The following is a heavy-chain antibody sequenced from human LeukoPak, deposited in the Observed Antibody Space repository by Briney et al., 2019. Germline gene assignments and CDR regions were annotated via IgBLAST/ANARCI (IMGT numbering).Heavy chain of an antibody. CDR2: IWYDGSNK. D-gene: IGHD1-20*01. J-gene: IGHJ4*02. CDR3: ARGQGSNWNFDY. V-gene: IGHV3-33*01. Sequence: GGSLRLSCAASGFTFSSYGMHWVRQAPGKGLEWVAVIWYDGSNKYYADSVKGRFTISRDNSKNTLYLQMNSLRAEDTAVYYCARGQGSNWNFDYWGQGTLVTVSS. CDR1: GFTFSSYG.